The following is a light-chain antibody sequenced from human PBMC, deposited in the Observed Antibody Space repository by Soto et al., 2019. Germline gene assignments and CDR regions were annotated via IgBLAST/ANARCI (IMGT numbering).Light chain of an antibody. J-gene: IGLJ2*01. CDR1: SSDVGGYNY. Sequence: QSVLTQPASVSGSPGQSITISCTGTSSDVGGYNYVSWYQQHPGKAPKLMIYDVSNRPSGVSNRFSGSKSGNTASLTISGLQVEDEADYYCSSYTSSSTPVFGGGTKLTVL. CDR2: DVS. V-gene: IGLV2-14*01. CDR3: SSYTSSSTPV.